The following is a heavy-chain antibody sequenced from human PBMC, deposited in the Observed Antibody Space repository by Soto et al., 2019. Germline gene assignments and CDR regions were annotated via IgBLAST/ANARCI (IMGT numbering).Heavy chain of an antibody. D-gene: IGHD5-12*01. CDR1: GFTFRNFA. CDR3: TRDLLAGHDVY. Sequence: QVQLVESGGGVVQPGRSLRLSCAASGFTFRNFAMHWVRQAPGKGLEWLAAITFDGKDKYYADSVKGRFTISRDTSKNTLYLQMNSLRIDDMALYFCTRDLLAGHDVYWGQGTLVTVSS. CDR2: ITFDGKDK. V-gene: IGHV3-30*04. J-gene: IGHJ4*02.